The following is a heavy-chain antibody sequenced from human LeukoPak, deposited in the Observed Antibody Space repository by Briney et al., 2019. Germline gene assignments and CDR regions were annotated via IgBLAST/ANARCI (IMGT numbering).Heavy chain of an antibody. Sequence: SETLSLTCTVSGGSISSYYWSWIRQPAGKGLEWIGRIYTSGSTNYNPSLKSRVTMSVDTSKNQFSLKLSSVTAADTAVYYCARERGYCSGGSCHLYYYYGMDVWGQGTTVTVSS. CDR2: IYTSGST. D-gene: IGHD2-15*01. J-gene: IGHJ6*02. CDR1: GGSISSYY. V-gene: IGHV4-4*07. CDR3: ARERGYCSGGSCHLYYYYGMDV.